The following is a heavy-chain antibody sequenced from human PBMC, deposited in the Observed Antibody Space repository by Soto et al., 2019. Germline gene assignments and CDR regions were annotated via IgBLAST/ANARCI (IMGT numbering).Heavy chain of an antibody. D-gene: IGHD3-22*01. CDR3: ARNNGRENYYDSSGYWYYFDY. Sequence: SETLSLTCTVSGGSISSYSWSWIRQPPGKGLEWIGYIYHSGSTYYNPSLKSRVTISVDRSKNQFSLKLSSVTAADTAVYYCARNNGRENYYDSSGYWYYFDYWGQGTLVTVS. J-gene: IGHJ4*02. V-gene: IGHV4-59*01. CDR2: IYHSGST. CDR1: GGSISSYS.